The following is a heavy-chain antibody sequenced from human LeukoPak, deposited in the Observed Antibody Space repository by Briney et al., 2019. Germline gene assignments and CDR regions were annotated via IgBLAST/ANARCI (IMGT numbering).Heavy chain of an antibody. CDR2: IYYSGST. J-gene: IGHJ4*02. V-gene: IGHV4-59*08. CDR3: ASTPIAVAGPYYFDY. D-gene: IGHD6-19*01. CDR1: GGSISSYY. Sequence: SETLSLTCTVSGGSISSYYWSWIRQPPGKGLEWIGYIYYSGSTNYNPSLKSRVTISVDTSKNQFSLKLSSVTAADTAVYYCASTPIAVAGPYYFDYWGQGTLVTVSS.